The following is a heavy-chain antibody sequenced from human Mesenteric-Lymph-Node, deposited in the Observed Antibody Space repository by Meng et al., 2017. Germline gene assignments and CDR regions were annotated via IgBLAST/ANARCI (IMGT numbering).Heavy chain of an antibody. J-gene: IGHJ4*02. CDR3: ARQDGSAHYYFDY. Sequence: KVSCKGSGYTFTYWIGWVRQMPGKGLEWMGIIHPGDSDTRYSPSFQGQVTISVDKSISTAYLQWSSLQASDTAMYYCARQDGSAHYYFDYWGQGTLVTVSS. CDR2: IHPGDSDT. CDR1: GYTFTYW. V-gene: IGHV5-51*01. D-gene: IGHD5-24*01.